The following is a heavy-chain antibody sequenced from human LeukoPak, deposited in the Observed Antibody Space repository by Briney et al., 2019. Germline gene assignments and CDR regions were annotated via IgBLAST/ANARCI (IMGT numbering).Heavy chain of an antibody. CDR1: ENTFTSYA. CDR2: INTNTGNP. J-gene: IGHJ4*02. CDR3: ARESATVTTDY. D-gene: IGHD4-17*01. V-gene: IGHV7-4-1*02. Sequence: ASVKVSCKASENTFTSYAMNWVRQAPGQGLEWMGWINTNTGNPTYAQGFTGRFVFSLDTSVSTAYLQISSLKAEDTAVYYCARESATVTTDYWGQGTLVTVSS.